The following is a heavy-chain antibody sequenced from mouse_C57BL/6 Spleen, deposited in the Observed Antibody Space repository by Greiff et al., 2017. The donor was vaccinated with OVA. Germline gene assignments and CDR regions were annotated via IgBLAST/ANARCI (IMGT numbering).Heavy chain of an antibody. J-gene: IGHJ4*01. Sequence: QVQLKQPGAELVKPGASVKMSCKASGYTFTSYWITWVKQRPGQGLEWIGDIYPGSGSANYNEKFKSKATLTVDTSSSTAYMQLRGMTSEDSAVYNCAREGSQFNGNQAGDYWGQGTSVTVSS. CDR1: GYTFTSYW. D-gene: IGHD2-1*01. V-gene: IGHV1-55*01. CDR3: AREGSQFNGNQAGDY. CDR2: IYPGSGSA.